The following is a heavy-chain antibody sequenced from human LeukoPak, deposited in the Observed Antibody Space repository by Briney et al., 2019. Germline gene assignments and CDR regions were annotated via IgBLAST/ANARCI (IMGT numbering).Heavy chain of an antibody. D-gene: IGHD3-22*01. CDR3: ARPYYYDSRIDP. V-gene: IGHV4-30-4*02. CDR1: GGSISCGDYY. CDR2: MYYSGST. Sequence: PSDTLSLTCTVPGGSISCGDYYWSWIRQPPGKGVEWIAYMYYSGSTYYNPSLKSRVTMSADTSKNQLSLKLSSVTAADTAVYYCARPYYYDSRIDPWGQGILVTVSS. J-gene: IGHJ5*02.